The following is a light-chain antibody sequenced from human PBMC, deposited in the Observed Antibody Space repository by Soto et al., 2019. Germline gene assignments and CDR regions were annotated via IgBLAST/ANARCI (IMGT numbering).Light chain of an antibody. CDR2: EGH. CDR3: SLYTSTSTFV. V-gene: IGLV2-14*02. Sequence: QSALAQPASVSGSPGQSITISCTGASGYVGTYSLVSWYQQHPGKAPKVVIYEGHKRPSGVPDRFSGSTSVNTASLTISGLQTDDEADYYCSLYTSTSTFVFGPGTKVTVL. CDR1: SGYVGTYSL. J-gene: IGLJ1*01.